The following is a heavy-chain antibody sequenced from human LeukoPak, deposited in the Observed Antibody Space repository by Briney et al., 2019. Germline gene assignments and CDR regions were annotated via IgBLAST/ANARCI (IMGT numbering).Heavy chain of an antibody. Sequence: GGSLRLSCAASGFTFSSYSMNWVRQAPGKGLEWVSSISSSSSYIYYADSVRGRFTISRDNSKNTLYLQMNSLRAEDTAIYYCAKSGLNRFDYWGQGTLVTVSS. J-gene: IGHJ4*02. D-gene: IGHD2-15*01. CDR3: AKSGLNRFDY. CDR1: GFTFSSYS. CDR2: ISSSSSYI. V-gene: IGHV3-21*04.